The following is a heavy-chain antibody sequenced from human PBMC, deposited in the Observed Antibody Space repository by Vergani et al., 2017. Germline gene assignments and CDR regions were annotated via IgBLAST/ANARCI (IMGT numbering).Heavy chain of an antibody. CDR1: GFTFNQYA. D-gene: IGHD1-1*01. CDR2: INTNGDYT. V-gene: IGHV3-23*04. J-gene: IGHJ5*01. CDR3: AKGGWNYWFDS. Sequence: VQLVESGGGVVQPGRSLRLSCAASGFTFNQYAMSWVRQAPGKGLEWVSTINTNGDYTRYGDSVKGRFTISRDNSKSTLYLQMNSLRAEDTAIYYCAKGGWNYWFDSWGQGTLVIVS.